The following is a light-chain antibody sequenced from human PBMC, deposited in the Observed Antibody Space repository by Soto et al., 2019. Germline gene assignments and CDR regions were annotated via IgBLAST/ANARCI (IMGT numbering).Light chain of an antibody. Sequence: QSALTQPASVSGSPGQSITISCTGTSSDVGGYDYVSWYQLHPGKAPKLMVFEVSNRPSGVSYRFSGSKSGNTASLTISGLQADDEADYFCSSYSISTAYLLGTATKVTV. J-gene: IGLJ1*01. CDR1: SSDVGGYDY. CDR3: SSYSISTAYL. V-gene: IGLV2-14*01. CDR2: EVS.